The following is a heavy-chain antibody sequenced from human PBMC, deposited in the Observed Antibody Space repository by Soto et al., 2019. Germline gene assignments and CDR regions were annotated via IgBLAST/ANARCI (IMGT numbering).Heavy chain of an antibody. CDR1: GYTFTSYG. CDR2: ISAYNGNT. CDR3: ARDSVLVGATSAHYYGMDV. D-gene: IGHD1-26*01. Sequence: QVQLVQSGAEVKKPGASVKVSCKASGYTFTSYGISWVRQAPGHGLEWMGWISAYNGNTNYAQKLQGRVTMTTDTCTIPAYMELRSLRSDDSAVYYCARDSVLVGATSAHYYGMDVWGQGTTVTVAS. J-gene: IGHJ6*02. V-gene: IGHV1-18*04.